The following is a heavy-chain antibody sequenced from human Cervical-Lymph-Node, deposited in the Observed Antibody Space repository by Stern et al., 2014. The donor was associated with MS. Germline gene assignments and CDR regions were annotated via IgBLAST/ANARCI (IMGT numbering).Heavy chain of an antibody. CDR1: GGSISSYY. V-gene: IGHV4-59*01. CDR3: ARDRYSSSSRWFDP. Sequence: QLQLQESGPGLVKPSETLSLTCTVSGGSISSYYWSWIRQPPGKGLEWIGYIYYSGSTNYNPSLKSRVTISVDTSKNQFSLKLSSVTAADTAVYYCARDRYSSSSRWFDPWGQGTLVTVSS. J-gene: IGHJ5*02. D-gene: IGHD6-6*01. CDR2: IYYSGST.